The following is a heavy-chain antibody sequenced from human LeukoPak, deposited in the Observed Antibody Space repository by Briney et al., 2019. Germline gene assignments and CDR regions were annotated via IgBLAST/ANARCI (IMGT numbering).Heavy chain of an antibody. D-gene: IGHD5-12*01. CDR1: GYTSGDYY. CDR2: INPNSGAT. V-gene: IGHV1-2*02. J-gene: IGHJ4*02. CDR3: SRGSALNRAYSGYDPPFHY. Sequence: ASVKVSCKASGYTSGDYYMHGVRQPPEQGLEWMGWINPNSGATGYAQKFQGRVTMTRDTSISTADMELNSLRSDDTAMYYCSRGSALNRAYSGYDPPFHYWGQGTLVAVSS.